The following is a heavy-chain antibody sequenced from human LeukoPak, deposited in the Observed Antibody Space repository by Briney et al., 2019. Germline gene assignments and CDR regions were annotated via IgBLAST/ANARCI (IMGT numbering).Heavy chain of an antibody. V-gene: IGHV4-34*01. CDR3: ARRSYGHVYVY. D-gene: IGHD5-18*01. CDR1: GGSFSGYY. Sequence: SETLSLTCAVYGGSFSGYYWSWIRQPPGKGLEWIGEINHSGSTNYNPSLKSRVTISVDTSKNQFSLKLSSVTAADTAVYYCARRSYGHVYVYWGQGTLVTVSS. J-gene: IGHJ4*02. CDR2: INHSGST.